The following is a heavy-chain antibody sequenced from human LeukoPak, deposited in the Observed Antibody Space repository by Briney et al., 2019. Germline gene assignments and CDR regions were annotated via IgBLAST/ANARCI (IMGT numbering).Heavy chain of an antibody. D-gene: IGHD2-2*01. CDR3: AGGGATRYCSSTSCQAAFDI. CDR1: GGSISSYY. J-gene: IGHJ3*02. CDR2: IYYSGST. V-gene: IGHV4-59*08. Sequence: SETLSLTCTVSGGSISSYYWSWIRQPPGKGLEWIGYIYYSGSTNYNPSLKSRVTISVDTSKNQFSLKLSSVTAADTAVYYCAGGGATRYCSSTSCQAAFDIWGQGTMVTVSS.